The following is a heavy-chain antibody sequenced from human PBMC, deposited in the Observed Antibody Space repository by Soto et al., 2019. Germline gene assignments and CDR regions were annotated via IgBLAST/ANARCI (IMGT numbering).Heavy chain of an antibody. CDR2: INPSGGST. CDR1: GYTFTSYY. J-gene: IGHJ5*02. CDR3: ARGWVPWELLPLDWFDP. D-gene: IGHD1-26*01. Sequence: ASVKVSCKASGYTFTSYYMHWVRQAPGQGLEWMGIINPSGGSTSYAQKFQGRVTMTRDTSTSTVYMELSSLRSEDTAVYYCARGWVPWELLPLDWFDPWGQGTLVTVSS. V-gene: IGHV1-46*01.